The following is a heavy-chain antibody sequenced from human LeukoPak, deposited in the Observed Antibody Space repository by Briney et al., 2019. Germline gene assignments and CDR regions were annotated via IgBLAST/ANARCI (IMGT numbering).Heavy chain of an antibody. CDR1: DYSISSGYY. Sequence: QSSETLSLTCSVSDYSISSGYYWGWIRQPPGKGLEWIGEINHSGSTNYNPSLKSRVTISVDTSKNQFSLKLSSVTAADTAVYYCAREGYCGGDCYSTWGQGTLVTVSA. CDR3: AREGYCGGDCYST. J-gene: IGHJ4*02. CDR2: INHSGST. V-gene: IGHV4-38-2*02. D-gene: IGHD2-21*02.